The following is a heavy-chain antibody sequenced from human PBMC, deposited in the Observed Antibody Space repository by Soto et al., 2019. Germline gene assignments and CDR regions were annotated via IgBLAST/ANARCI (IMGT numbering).Heavy chain of an antibody. CDR1: GYTFTTYG. J-gene: IGHJ4*02. Sequence: GASVKVSCKASGYTFTTYGVTWVRQAPGRGLEWMGWISPSSGNTNYAQKFQGRVTMTTDTSTSTAYMDLRSLRSDDTAVYFCARVPLNYAVWSGYYTYFDYWGLGSLVTVSS. D-gene: IGHD3-3*01. V-gene: IGHV1-18*01. CDR3: ARVPLNYAVWSGYYTYFDY. CDR2: ISPSSGNT.